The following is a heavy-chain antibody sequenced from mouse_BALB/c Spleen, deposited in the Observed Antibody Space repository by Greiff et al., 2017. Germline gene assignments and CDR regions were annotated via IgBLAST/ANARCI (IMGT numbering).Heavy chain of an antibody. Sequence: EVKLVESGGGLVQPGGSRKLSCAASGFTFSSFGMHWVRQAPEKGLEWVAYISSGSSTIYYADTVKGRFTISRDNPKNTLFLQMTSLRSEDTAMYYCARYYRYDEGVFAYWGQGTLVTVSA. J-gene: IGHJ3*01. CDR1: GFTFSSFG. CDR3: ARYYRYDEGVFAY. CDR2: ISSGSSTI. V-gene: IGHV5-17*02. D-gene: IGHD2-14*01.